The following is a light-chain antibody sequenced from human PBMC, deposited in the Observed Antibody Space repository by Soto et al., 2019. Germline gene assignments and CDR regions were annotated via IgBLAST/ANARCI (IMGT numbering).Light chain of an antibody. V-gene: IGKV3-20*01. CDR1: QSVSSRY. J-gene: IGKJ4*01. CDR3: KLYGISPA. Sequence: EIVLTQSPGTLSLSPGESATLACRASQSVSSRYLAWYQQKPGQALRLLIYGASSRATGIPDRFIGSGSGKDFTLSVSRLELEDFAVYYCKLYGISPAFGGGTKVEIK. CDR2: GAS.